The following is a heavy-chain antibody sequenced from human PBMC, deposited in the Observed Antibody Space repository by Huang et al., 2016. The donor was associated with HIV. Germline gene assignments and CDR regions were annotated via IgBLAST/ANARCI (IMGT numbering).Heavy chain of an antibody. Sequence: QVQLQQWGAGLLKPSETLSLTCAVYGGSFRGYYWSWIRQSPGKGLGWIGEINHSGRTNYNPSLKSRLTISVDTSKNKFSLKLGAVTAADTAVYYCARERMMSWLDDHDAFDIWGQGTMVTVSS. J-gene: IGHJ3*02. D-gene: IGHD1-1*01. CDR2: INHSGRT. V-gene: IGHV4-34*01. CDR3: ARERMMSWLDDHDAFDI. CDR1: GGSFRGYY.